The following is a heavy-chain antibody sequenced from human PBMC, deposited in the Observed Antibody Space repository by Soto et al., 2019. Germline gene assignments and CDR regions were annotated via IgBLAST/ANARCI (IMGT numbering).Heavy chain of an antibody. V-gene: IGHV4-4*07. Sequence: QAQLQESGPGLVKPSETLSLTCSVSGGSFSSYYWTWIRQPAGKGLEWIGRIYTSGNTNYNPSLRSRVTMSADTSKTQFSLRLRSVTAADTAVYYCARGVRDGYYGMDVWGPGATVTVSS. CDR2: IYTSGNT. J-gene: IGHJ6*02. D-gene: IGHD3-16*02. CDR1: GGSFSSYY. CDR3: ARGVRDGYYGMDV.